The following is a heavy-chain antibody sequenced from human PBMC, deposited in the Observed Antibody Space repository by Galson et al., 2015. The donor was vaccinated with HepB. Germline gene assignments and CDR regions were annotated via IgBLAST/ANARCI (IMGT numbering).Heavy chain of an antibody. CDR3: ARRKVVLRAGADAFDI. V-gene: IGHV5-51*03. CDR1: GYSFTSYW. J-gene: IGHJ3*02. Sequence: QSGAEVKKPGESLKISCKGSGYSFTSYWIGWVRQMPGKGLEWMGIIYPGDSDTRYSPSFQGQVTISADKSISTAYLQWSSLKASDTAMYYCARRKVVLRAGADAFDIWGQGTMVTVSS. CDR2: IYPGDSDT. D-gene: IGHD2-8*01.